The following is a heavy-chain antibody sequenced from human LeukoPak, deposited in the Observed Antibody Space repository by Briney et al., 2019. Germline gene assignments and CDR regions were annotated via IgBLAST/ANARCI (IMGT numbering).Heavy chain of an antibody. J-gene: IGHJ5*02. CDR1: GGSISSGDYY. CDR3: ARAPLVAPGGDWFDP. Sequence: PSETLSLTCTVSGGSISSGDYYWSWIRQPPGKGLEWIGYIYYSGSTYYNPSLKSRVTISVDTSKNQFSLKLSSVTAADTAVYYCARAPLVAPGGDWFDPWSQGTLVTVSS. CDR2: IYYSGST. D-gene: IGHD3-10*01. V-gene: IGHV4-30-4*08.